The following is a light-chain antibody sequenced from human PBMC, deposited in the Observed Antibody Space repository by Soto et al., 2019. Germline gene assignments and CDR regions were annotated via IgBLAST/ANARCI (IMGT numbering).Light chain of an antibody. Sequence: QSVLTQPASVSGSPGQSITISCTGTSSDVGSYNLVSWYQQHPGKAPKLMIYEGSKRPSGVSNRFSGSKSGNTASLTISGLQAEDEAEYYCCSYAGSSTLDVVFGGGTQLTVL. CDR3: CSYAGSSTLDVV. CDR2: EGS. V-gene: IGLV2-23*01. J-gene: IGLJ2*01. CDR1: SSDVGSYNL.